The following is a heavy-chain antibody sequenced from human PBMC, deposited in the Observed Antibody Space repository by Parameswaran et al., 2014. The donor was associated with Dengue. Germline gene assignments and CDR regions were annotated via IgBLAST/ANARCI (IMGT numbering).Heavy chain of an antibody. D-gene: IGHD3-3*01. J-gene: IGHJ4*02. V-gene: IGHV3-21*01. CDR2: ISSSSSYI. Sequence: VRQAPGKGLEWVSSISSSSSYIYYADSVKGRFTISRDNAKNSLYLQMNSLRAEDTAVYYCASGPESEWLEYYFDYWGQGTLVTVSS. CDR3: ASGPESEWLEYYFDY.